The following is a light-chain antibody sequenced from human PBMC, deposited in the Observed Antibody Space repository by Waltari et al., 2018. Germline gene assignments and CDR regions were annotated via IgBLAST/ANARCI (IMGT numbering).Light chain of an antibody. V-gene: IGLV4-69*02. Sequence: QLVLTQSPSAPASLGASVKLTCTLTSEHSNYDIAWHQHQPQKGPRYLMNVNNDGSHIKGERIPVRFSGSSSVATRYLTISSLQSEDEADYYSQTSGTDTYVVFGGGTKLTVL. CDR2: VNNDGSH. CDR3: QTSGTDTYVV. CDR1: SEHSNYD. J-gene: IGLJ2*01.